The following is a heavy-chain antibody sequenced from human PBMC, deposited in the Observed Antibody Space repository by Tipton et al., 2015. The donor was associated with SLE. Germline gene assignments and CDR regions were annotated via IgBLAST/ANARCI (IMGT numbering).Heavy chain of an antibody. V-gene: IGHV3-48*01. CDR3: AKDRELAVEYYFDY. J-gene: IGHJ4*02. D-gene: IGHD2-15*01. CDR1: GFTFNIYN. Sequence: SLRLSCAASGFTFNIYNMIWVRQAPGKGLECVSRISSDSTSMYYADSVRGRFTISRDNSKNMLYLEMSSLRAEDTAIYYCAKDRELAVEYYFDYWGQGTLVTVSS. CDR2: ISSDSTSM.